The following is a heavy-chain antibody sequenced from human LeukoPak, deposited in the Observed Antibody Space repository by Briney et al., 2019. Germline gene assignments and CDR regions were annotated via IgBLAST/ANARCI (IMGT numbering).Heavy chain of an antibody. J-gene: IGHJ3*02. D-gene: IGHD3-3*01. CDR2: IYTSGST. V-gene: IGHV4-61*02. Sequence: SETLSLTCTVSGGSISSGSYYWSWIRQPAGKGLEWIGRIYTSGSTNYNPSLKSRVTISVDTSKNQFSLKLSSVTAADTAVYYCARVENDFWSGFLPDAFDIWGQGTMVTVSS. CDR1: GGSISSGSYY. CDR3: ARVENDFWSGFLPDAFDI.